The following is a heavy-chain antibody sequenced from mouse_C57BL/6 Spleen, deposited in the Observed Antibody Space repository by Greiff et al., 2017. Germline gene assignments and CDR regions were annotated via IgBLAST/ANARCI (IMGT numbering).Heavy chain of an antibody. CDR3: AREATYSYAMDY. CDR2: IYPRSGNT. J-gene: IGHJ4*01. Sequence: VQLVESGAELARPGASVKLSCKASGYTFTSYGISWVKQRTGQGLEWIGEIYPRSGNTYYNEKFKGKATLTADKSSSTAYMELRSLTSEDSAVYFCAREATYSYAMDYWGQGTSVTVSS. V-gene: IGHV1-81*01. CDR1: GYTFTSYG. D-gene: IGHD2-10*01.